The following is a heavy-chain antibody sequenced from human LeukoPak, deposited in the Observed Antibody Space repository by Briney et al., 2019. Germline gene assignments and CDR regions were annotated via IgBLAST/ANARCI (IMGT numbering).Heavy chain of an antibody. CDR3: ARSPYNWNDSPYYMDV. CDR2: IYSGGRT. D-gene: IGHD1-1*01. CDR1: RFTVRSNY. J-gene: IGHJ6*03. Sequence: GGSLRLSCAASRFTVRSNYMSWVRQAPGKGLEWVSVIYSGGRTYYADAVKGRFTISRDNSKNTLYLQMNSLRAEDTAVYYCARSPYNWNDSPYYMDVWDKGTTVTVSS. V-gene: IGHV3-66*02.